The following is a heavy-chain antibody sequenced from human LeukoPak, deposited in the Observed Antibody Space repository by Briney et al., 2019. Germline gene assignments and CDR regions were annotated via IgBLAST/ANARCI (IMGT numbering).Heavy chain of an antibody. CDR1: GFTFSSYW. Sequence: GGSLRLSCAASGFTFSSYWMSWVRQAPGMGLVWVANIKQDGSEKYYVDSVKGRFTISRDNAKNSLYLQMNSLRAEDTAVYYCARETAVADPYFDYWGQGTLVTASS. V-gene: IGHV3-7*03. J-gene: IGHJ4*02. CDR3: ARETAVADPYFDY. CDR2: IKQDGSEK. D-gene: IGHD6-19*01.